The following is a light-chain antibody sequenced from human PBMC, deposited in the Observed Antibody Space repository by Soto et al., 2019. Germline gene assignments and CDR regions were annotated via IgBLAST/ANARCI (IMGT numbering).Light chain of an antibody. J-gene: IGLJ2*01. V-gene: IGLV1-40*01. CDR2: GNS. CDR1: NSNIGAGYD. Sequence: QSVLTQPPSVSGAPGQRVTISCTGSNSNIGAGYDVHWYQQLPGTAPKLLIYGNSKRPSGVPDPYSGPKSRTSASLVITGLKAEGEAADYSQSFDRRLSGTYVVFGGGTKVTVL. CDR3: QSFDRRLSGTYVV.